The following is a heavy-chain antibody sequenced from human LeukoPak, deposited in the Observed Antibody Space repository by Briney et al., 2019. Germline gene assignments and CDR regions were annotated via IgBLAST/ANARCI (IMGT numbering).Heavy chain of an antibody. V-gene: IGHV3-74*01. CDR3: ARVWGDYMDV. D-gene: IGHD1-26*01. Sequence: GGSLRPSCEASGFTFSSDWMHWVRQAPGKGLVWVSRMNSDGSSTTYADSVKGRFIISRDNAKNTLYLQMNSLRDEDTAVYYCARVWGDYMDVWGKGTTVTVSS. CDR1: GFTFSSDW. CDR2: MNSDGSST. J-gene: IGHJ6*03.